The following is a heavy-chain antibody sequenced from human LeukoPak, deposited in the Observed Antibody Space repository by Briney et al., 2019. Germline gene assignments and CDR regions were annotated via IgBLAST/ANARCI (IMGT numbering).Heavy chain of an antibody. D-gene: IGHD2-15*01. V-gene: IGHV4-59*12. J-gene: IGHJ4*02. CDR3: ANTGRYCSGGSCYHFDY. CDR2: IYYSGST. CDR1: GGSISSYY. Sequence: PSETLSLTCTVSGGSISSYYWSWIRQPPGKGLEWIGYIYYSGSTNYNPSLKSRVTISVDTSKNQFSLKLSSVTAADTAVYYCANTGRYCSGGSCYHFDYWGQGTLVTVSS.